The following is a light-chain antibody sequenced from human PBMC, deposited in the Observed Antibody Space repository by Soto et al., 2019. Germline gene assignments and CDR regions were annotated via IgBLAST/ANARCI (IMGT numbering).Light chain of an antibody. CDR2: KAS. Sequence: DIPMTQAPSTMSASVGDRVTITCRASQSIDRWLAWYQQKPGKAPKFLMYKASNVESGVPSRFSGSGSETEFTLTISSLQPDDFATYDCQRYNSYPWTFGQGTKVEFK. CDR1: QSIDRW. V-gene: IGKV1-5*03. CDR3: QRYNSYPWT. J-gene: IGKJ1*01.